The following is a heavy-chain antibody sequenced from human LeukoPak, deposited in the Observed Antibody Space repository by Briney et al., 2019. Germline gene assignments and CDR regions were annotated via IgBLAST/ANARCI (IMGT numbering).Heavy chain of an antibody. V-gene: IGHV4-34*01. J-gene: IGHJ4*02. CDR1: GGSFSGYY. D-gene: IGHD2-2*01. CDR3: ARDPSGVVEPPTRGDYFDF. Sequence: SETLSLTCAVYGGSFSGYYWSWIRQPPGKGLEWIGEINPSGRTNYNPSLKSRVTISVDTSKNQFSLKWSSVTAADTAVYYCARDPSGVVEPPTRGDYFDFWGQGTLVTVSS. CDR2: INPSGRT.